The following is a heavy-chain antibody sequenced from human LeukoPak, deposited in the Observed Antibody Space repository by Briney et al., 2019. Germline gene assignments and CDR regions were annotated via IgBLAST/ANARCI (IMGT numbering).Heavy chain of an antibody. CDR2: ISYDGSNK. J-gene: IGHJ4*02. CDR1: GFTFSSYG. D-gene: IGHD5-18*01. CDR3: AKATAMVTPHY. Sequence: HPGGSLRLSCAASGFTFSSYGMHWVRQAPGKGLEWVAVISYDGSNKYYADSVKGRFTISRDNSKNTLYLQMNSLRAEDTAVYYCAKATAMVTPHYWGQGTLVTVSS. V-gene: IGHV3-30*18.